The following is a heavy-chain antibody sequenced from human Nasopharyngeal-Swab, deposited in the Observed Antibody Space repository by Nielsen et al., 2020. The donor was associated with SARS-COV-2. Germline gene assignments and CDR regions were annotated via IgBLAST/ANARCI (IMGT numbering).Heavy chain of an antibody. D-gene: IGHD6-13*01. J-gene: IGHJ6*02. V-gene: IGHV4-34*01. CDR1: GGSFSGYY. CDR3: ARGPLCGYSGSWYAGLYYYGMDV. Sequence: SETLSLTCAVYGGSFSGYYWSWIRQPPGKGLEWIGEINYSGSTNYNPSLKSRVTISVDTSKNQFSLKLSSVTAAETAVYYCARGPLCGYSGSWYAGLYYYGMDVCGQGTTVTVSS. CDR2: INYSGST.